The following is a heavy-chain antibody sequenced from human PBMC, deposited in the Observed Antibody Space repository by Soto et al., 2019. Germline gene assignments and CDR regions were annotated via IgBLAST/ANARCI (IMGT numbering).Heavy chain of an antibody. CDR2: IIPFFGTA. V-gene: IGHV1-69*01. CDR1: GGTFSTFG. D-gene: IGHD3-16*01. J-gene: IGHJ4*02. CDR3: ARTAPMDAGDKYYYDF. Sequence: QVQLVQSGAEVKKTGSSVKVSCKTSGGTFSTFGISWVRQAPGQGLEWMGGIIPFFGTAEYSQKFEDRITITADESTNTVYMDLRSQTSEDTAIYYCARTAPMDAGDKYYYDFWGQGALVTVSS.